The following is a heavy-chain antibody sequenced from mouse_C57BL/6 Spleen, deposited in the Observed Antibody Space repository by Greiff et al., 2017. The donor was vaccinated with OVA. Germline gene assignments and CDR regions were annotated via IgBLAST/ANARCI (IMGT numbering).Heavy chain of an antibody. Sequence: VQLQQSGAELVRPGTSVKVSCKASGYAFTNYLIEWVKQRPGQGLEWIGVINPGSGGTNYNEKFKGKATLTADKSSSTAYMQLSSLTSEDSAVYFGARCGGVVATDYFDYWGQGTTLTVSS. CDR2: INPGSGGT. J-gene: IGHJ2*01. CDR1: GYAFTNYL. CDR3: ARCGGVVATDYFDY. V-gene: IGHV1-54*01. D-gene: IGHD1-1*01.